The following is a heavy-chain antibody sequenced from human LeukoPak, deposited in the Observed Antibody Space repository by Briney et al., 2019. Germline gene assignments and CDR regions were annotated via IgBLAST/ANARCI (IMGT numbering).Heavy chain of an antibody. CDR3: ARERGYSFYRAFDI. V-gene: IGHV1-8*02. CDR2: INPNSGNT. J-gene: IGHJ3*02. D-gene: IGHD5-18*01. Sequence: GASVKVSCKASGYTFTGYYMHWVRQAPGQGLEWMGWINPNSGNTGYAQKFQGRVTMTRNTSISTAYMELSSLRSEDTAVYYCARERGYSFYRAFDIWGQGTMVTVSS. CDR1: GYTFTGYY.